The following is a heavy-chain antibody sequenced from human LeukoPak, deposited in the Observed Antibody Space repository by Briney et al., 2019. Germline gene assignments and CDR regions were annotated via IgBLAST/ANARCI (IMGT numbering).Heavy chain of an antibody. CDR2: IKSKTDGGTT. CDR1: GFTFSNAW. Sequence: GGSLRLSCPASGFTFSNAWMSWVRQAPGKGLEWVGRIKSKTDGGTTDYAAPVKGRFTISRDDSKNTLYLQMNSLKTEDTAVYYCTTGQGRELSTFPFDYWGQGTLVTVSS. D-gene: IGHD1-26*01. CDR3: TTGQGRELSTFPFDY. V-gene: IGHV3-15*01. J-gene: IGHJ4*02.